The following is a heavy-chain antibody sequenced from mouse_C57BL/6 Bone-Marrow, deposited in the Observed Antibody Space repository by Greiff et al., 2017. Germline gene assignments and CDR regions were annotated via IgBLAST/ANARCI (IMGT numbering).Heavy chain of an antibody. J-gene: IGHJ2*01. CDR3: ARASTAVVAYDLDY. D-gene: IGHD1-1*01. CDR1: GYAFSSSW. Sequence: QVQLQQSGPELVKPGASVKISCKASGYAFSSSWMNWVKQRPGKGLEWIGRIYPGDGDTNYNGTFKGKATLTADKSSSTAYMQLSSLTSEDSAFYCCARASTAVVAYDLDYWGQGTTLTVSS. CDR2: IYPGDGDT. V-gene: IGHV1-82*01.